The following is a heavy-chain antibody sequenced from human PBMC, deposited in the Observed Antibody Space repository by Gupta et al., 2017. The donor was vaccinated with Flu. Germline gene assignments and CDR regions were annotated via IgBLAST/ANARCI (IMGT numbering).Heavy chain of an antibody. Sequence: PLQTLSLTCTVSGGSISSGGYYWSWIRQHPGKGLEWIGYIYYSGSTYYNPSLKSRVTISVDTSKNQFSLKLSSVTAADTAVYYCARDNCGGDCYPYYYYDGMDVWGQGTTVTVAS. CDR1: GGSISSGGYY. V-gene: IGHV4-31*03. CDR3: ARDNCGGDCYPYYYYDGMDV. J-gene: IGHJ6*02. CDR2: IYYSGST. D-gene: IGHD2-21*02.